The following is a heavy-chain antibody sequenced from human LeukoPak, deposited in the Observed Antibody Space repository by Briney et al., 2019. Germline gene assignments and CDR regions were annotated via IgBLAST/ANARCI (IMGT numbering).Heavy chain of an antibody. CDR3: ARVASGSYSDYFDY. D-gene: IGHD1-26*01. CDR2: INPNSGGT. Sequence: ASVKVSCKASGYTFTGYYMHWVRQAPGQGLEWMGWINPNSGGTNYAQKFQGRVTMTRDKSISTAYMELSRLRADDTAVYYCARVASGSYSDYFDYWGQGTLVTVSS. CDR1: GYTFTGYY. J-gene: IGHJ4*02. V-gene: IGHV1-2*02.